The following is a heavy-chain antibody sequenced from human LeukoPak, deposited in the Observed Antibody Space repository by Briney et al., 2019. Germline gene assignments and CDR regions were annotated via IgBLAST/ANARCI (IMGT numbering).Heavy chain of an antibody. J-gene: IGHJ6*02. CDR1: GGSISSYY. Sequence: PSETLSLTCTVSGGSISSYYWSWIRQPPGKGLEWIGYIYYSGSTNYNPSLKSRVTISVDTSKNQFSLKLSSVTAADTAVYYCARDPGTIYYYGMDVWGQGTTVTVSS. V-gene: IGHV4-59*12. CDR2: IYYSGST. CDR3: ARDPGTIYYYGMDV.